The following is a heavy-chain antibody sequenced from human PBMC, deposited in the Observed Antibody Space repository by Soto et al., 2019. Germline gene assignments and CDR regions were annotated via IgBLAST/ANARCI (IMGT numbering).Heavy chain of an antibody. J-gene: IGHJ4*02. D-gene: IGHD6-19*01. Sequence: EVQLLESGGGLVQPGGSLRLSCAASGFTFNTFDMTWVRQAPGKGLEWVSVIRGADGRTYYADSLKGRFTISRDNSKNTLFLQVTSLRVEDTVVYYCVKGAWCDDWGQGTLVTVSS. CDR3: VKGAWCDD. CDR2: IRGADGRT. V-gene: IGHV3-23*01. CDR1: GFTFNTFD.